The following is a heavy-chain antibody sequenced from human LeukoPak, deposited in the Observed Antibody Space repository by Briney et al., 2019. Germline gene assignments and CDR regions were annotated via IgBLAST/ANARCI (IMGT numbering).Heavy chain of an antibody. CDR2: IIPIFETT. Sequence: SVTVSCTFSPGAFDNYAVNWVRQAPGQGLEWMGAIIPIFETTNYAPKFQGRITITADGSTGTAYMDLSSLRSEDTAIYYCARSLRVSGDFDYWGQGTQVIAS. D-gene: IGHD2-8*01. J-gene: IGHJ4*02. CDR1: PGAFDNYA. CDR3: ARSLRVSGDFDY. V-gene: IGHV1-69*13.